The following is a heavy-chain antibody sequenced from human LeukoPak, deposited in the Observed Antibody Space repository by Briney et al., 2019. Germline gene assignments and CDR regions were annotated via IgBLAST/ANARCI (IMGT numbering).Heavy chain of an antibody. CDR2: ISSSSSYI. D-gene: IGHD3-22*01. Sequence: GGSLRLSCAASGFTFSTYSMNWVRQAPGKGLEWVSSISSSSSYIYYADSVKGRFTISRDNAKNSLYLQTNSLRAEDTAVYYCARGNYYDSGHFDYWGQGTLVTVSS. CDR1: GFTFSTYS. V-gene: IGHV3-21*01. CDR3: ARGNYYDSGHFDY. J-gene: IGHJ4*02.